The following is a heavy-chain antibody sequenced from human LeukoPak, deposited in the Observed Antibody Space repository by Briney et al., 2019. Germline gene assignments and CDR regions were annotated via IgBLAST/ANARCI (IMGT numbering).Heavy chain of an antibody. CDR2: ISAYNGNT. CDR3: ARAIGSSWYNYYYYYMDV. V-gene: IGHV1-18*01. Sequence: ASVKVSCKASGYTFTSYGISWVRQAPRQGLERMGWISAYNGNTNYAQKLQGRVTMTTDTSTSTAYMELRSLRSDDTAVYYCARAIGSSWYNYYYYYMDVWGKGTTVTISS. J-gene: IGHJ6*03. CDR1: GYTFTSYG. D-gene: IGHD6-13*01.